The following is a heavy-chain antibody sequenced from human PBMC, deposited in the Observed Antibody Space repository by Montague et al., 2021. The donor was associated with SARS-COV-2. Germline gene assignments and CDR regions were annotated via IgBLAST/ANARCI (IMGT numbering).Heavy chain of an antibody. Sequence: SETLSLTCTVSGASISSSSFYWGWIRQPPGKGLEWIGNVYYSGDSIYNPSLKSRVTMSVDTSKNQFSLQVNSVTTADTAVYYCARRVGTLGLRFDSWGQGALVTVSS. CDR2: VYYSGDS. CDR3: ARRVGTLGLRFDS. J-gene: IGHJ5*01. D-gene: IGHD1-26*01. CDR1: GASISSSSFY. V-gene: IGHV4-39*01.